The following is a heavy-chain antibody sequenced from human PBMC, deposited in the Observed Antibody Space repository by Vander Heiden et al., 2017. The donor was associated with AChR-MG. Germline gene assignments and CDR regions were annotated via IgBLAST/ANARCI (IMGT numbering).Heavy chain of an antibody. CDR2: ISGSGGST. J-gene: IGHJ4*02. Sequence: EVKMFASGGGLVQPAGSLTLSRAASGFTFSSYAMSWVRQAPGRGLEWVSAISGSGGSTYYADSVKGRFTISRDNSKNTLYLQMNSLRAEDTAVYYCAKRRFGELLSWGQGTLVTVSS. CDR1: GFTFSSYA. CDR3: AKRRFGELLS. D-gene: IGHD3-10*01. V-gene: IGHV3-23*01.